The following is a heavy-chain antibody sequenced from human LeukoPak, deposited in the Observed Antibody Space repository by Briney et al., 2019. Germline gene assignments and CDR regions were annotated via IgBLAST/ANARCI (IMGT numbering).Heavy chain of an antibody. CDR1: GLTFTRYW. J-gene: IGHJ4*02. D-gene: IGHD3-16*01. V-gene: IGHV3-74*01. Sequence: GESLRLSCAASGLTFTRYWMHWVRQAPGKGLVWVSRINSAGNTTDYAESVKGRFSISRDNSKNTLSLQMNNLRVEDTAVYYCARGMRGSSAFDYWGQGTLVTVSS. CDR2: INSAGNTT. CDR3: ARGMRGSSAFDY.